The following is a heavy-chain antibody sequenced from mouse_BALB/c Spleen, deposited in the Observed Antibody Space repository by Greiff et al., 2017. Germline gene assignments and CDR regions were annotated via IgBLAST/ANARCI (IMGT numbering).Heavy chain of an antibody. CDR1: GYTFTDYY. D-gene: IGHD2-1*01. CDR2: IYPGSGNT. Sequence: QVQLKQSGAELARPGASVKLSCKASGYTFTDYYINWVKQRTGQGLEWIGEIYPGSGNTYYNEKFKGKATLTADKSSSTAYMQLSSLTSEDSAVYFCARDYGNYGCFDYWGQGTTLTVSS. CDR3: ARDYGNYGCFDY. V-gene: IGHV1-77*01. J-gene: IGHJ2*01.